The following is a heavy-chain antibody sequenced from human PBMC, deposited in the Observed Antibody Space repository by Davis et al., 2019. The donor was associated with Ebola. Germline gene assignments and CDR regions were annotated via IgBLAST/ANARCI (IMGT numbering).Heavy chain of an antibody. D-gene: IGHD2-2*01. J-gene: IGHJ5*02. CDR1: GGSFSGYY. CDR3: ARALPRYCSSTSCQRGGWFDP. Sequence: MPSETLSLTCAVYGGSFSGYYWSWIRQPPGKGLEWIGEINHSGRTNFNPSLKSRVTISVDTSKNQFSLKLSSVTAADTAVYYCARALPRYCSSTSCQRGGWFDPWGQGTLVTVSS. V-gene: IGHV4-34*01. CDR2: INHSGRT.